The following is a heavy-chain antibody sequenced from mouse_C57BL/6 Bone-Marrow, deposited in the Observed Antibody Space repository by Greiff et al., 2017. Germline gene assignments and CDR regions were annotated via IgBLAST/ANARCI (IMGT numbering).Heavy chain of an antibody. J-gene: IGHJ2*01. CDR3: ARGPSLTTVVAIDY. D-gene: IGHD1-1*01. Sequence: QVQLQQSGAELVRPGASVKLSCKASGYTFTDYYINWVKQRPGQGLEWIARIYPGSGNTYYNEKFKGKATLTAEKSSSTAYMQLSSLTSEDSAVYFCARGPSLTTVVAIDYWGQGTTLTVSS. CDR1: GYTFTDYY. V-gene: IGHV1-76*01. CDR2: IYPGSGNT.